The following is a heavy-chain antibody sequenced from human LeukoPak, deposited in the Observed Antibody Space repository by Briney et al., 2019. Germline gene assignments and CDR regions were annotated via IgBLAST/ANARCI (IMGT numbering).Heavy chain of an antibody. CDR3: ARGLDSSGYYSQTFDY. V-gene: IGHV4-34*01. CDR1: GGSFSGYY. CDR2: INHSGST. Sequence: SETLSLTCAVYGGSFSGYYWSWIRQPPGKGLEWIGEINHSGSTNYNPSLKSRVTISVDTSKNQFSLKLSSVTAADTAVYYCARGLDSSGYYSQTFDYWGQGTLVTVSS. D-gene: IGHD3-22*01. J-gene: IGHJ4*02.